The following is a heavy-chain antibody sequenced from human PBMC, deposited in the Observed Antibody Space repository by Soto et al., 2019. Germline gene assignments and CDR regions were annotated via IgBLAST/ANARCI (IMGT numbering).Heavy chain of an antibody. D-gene: IGHD6-13*01. J-gene: IGHJ5*02. CDR1: GGSISSSSYY. V-gene: IGHV4-39*01. CDR2: IYYSVST. CDR3: AGSSGYSCSWYSWFDP. Sequence: QLQLQESGPGLVKPSETLSLTCAVSGGSISSSSYYWGWIRQPPGNGLEWIGSIYYSVSTYYNPSLKSRVTMSVDTSKNQFSRKPGSVTAAATAVYYCAGSSGYSCSWYSWFDPWGQGTLVTVSS.